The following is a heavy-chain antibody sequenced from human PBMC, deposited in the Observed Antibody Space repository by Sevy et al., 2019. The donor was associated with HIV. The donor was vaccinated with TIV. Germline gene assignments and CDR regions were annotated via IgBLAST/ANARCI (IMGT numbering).Heavy chain of an antibody. J-gene: IGHJ4*02. D-gene: IGHD2-15*01. Sequence: GGSLRLSCAASGFTFSSYAMHWVRQAPGKGLEWVAVISYDGSNKYYADSVKGRFTISRDNSKNTLYLQMNSLRAEDTAVYYCARTIYCSGGSCYSDPFGYYFDYWGQGTLVTVSS. CDR3: ARTIYCSGGSCYSDPFGYYFDY. V-gene: IGHV3-30-3*01. CDR2: ISYDGSNK. CDR1: GFTFSSYA.